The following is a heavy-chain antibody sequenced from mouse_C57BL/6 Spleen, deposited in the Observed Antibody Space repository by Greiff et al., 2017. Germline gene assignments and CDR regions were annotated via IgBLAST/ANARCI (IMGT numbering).Heavy chain of an antibody. CDR2: IYPGDGDT. V-gene: IGHV1-82*01. J-gene: IGHJ4*01. D-gene: IGHD2-4*01. CDR3: ARSGYDSYYYAMDY. CDR1: GYAFSSSW. Sequence: VNVVESGPELVKPGASVKISCKASGYAFSSSWMNWVKQRPGKGLEWIGRIYPGDGDTNYNGKFKGKATLTADKSSSTAYMQLSSLTSEDSAVYFCARSGYDSYYYAMDYWGQGTSVTVSS.